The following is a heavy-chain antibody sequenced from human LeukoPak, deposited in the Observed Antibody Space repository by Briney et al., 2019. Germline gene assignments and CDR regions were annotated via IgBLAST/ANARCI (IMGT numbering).Heavy chain of an antibody. CDR2: INPNSGGT. D-gene: IGHD3-22*01. V-gene: IGHV1-2*02. CDR3: ARGNYYDSSFWAFDI. J-gene: IGHJ3*02. Sequence: GASVKVSCKASGYTFTGYYMHWVRQAPGQGLEWMGWINPNSGGTNYAQKFQGRVTMTRDTSISTAYMELSRLRSDDTAVYYCARGNYYDSSFWAFDIWGQGTMVTVSS. CDR1: GYTFTGYY.